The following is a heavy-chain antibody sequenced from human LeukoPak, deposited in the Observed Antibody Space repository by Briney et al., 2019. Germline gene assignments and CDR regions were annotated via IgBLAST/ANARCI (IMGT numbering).Heavy chain of an antibody. Sequence: ASETLSLTCTVSGGSISTYYWSWIRQPPGKGLEWIGYVYYSGSTNYSPSLESRVTISVDTSKNQFSLKLNSVTAADTAVYYCARQEYYYYGMDLWGQGTTVTVSS. J-gene: IGHJ6*02. CDR2: VYYSGST. CDR3: ARQEYYYYGMDL. CDR1: GGSISTYY. V-gene: IGHV4-59*08.